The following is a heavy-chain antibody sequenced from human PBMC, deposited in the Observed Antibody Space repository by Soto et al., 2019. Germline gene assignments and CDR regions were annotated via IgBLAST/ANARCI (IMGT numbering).Heavy chain of an antibody. J-gene: IGHJ4*02. Sequence: QVQLQESGPGLVKPSDTLSLTCTVSGGSISSYYWCWIRQPPGKGLEWIGYIYYSGSTNYNPSLMSRVTISVDTSKNQYSLKLSSVTAADTAVYYCARSDGRYWGQGTLVTVSS. CDR1: GGSISSYY. V-gene: IGHV4-59*07. CDR3: ARSDGRY. CDR2: IYYSGST.